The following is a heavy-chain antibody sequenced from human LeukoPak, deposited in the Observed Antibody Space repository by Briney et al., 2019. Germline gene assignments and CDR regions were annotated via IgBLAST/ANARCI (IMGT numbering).Heavy chain of an antibody. Sequence: PGGSLRLSCAASGFTFSSYAMSWVRQPPGKGLEWIGEINHSGSINYNPSLKSRVTISVDTSKNQFSLKLSSVTAADTAVYYCARGLGPGIFDLWGRGTLVTVSS. CDR1: GFTFSSYA. J-gene: IGHJ2*01. D-gene: IGHD7-27*01. CDR2: INHSGSI. V-gene: IGHV4-34*01. CDR3: ARGLGPGIFDL.